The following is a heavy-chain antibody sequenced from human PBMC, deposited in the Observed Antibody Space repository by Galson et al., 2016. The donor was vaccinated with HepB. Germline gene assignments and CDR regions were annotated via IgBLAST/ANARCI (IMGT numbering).Heavy chain of an antibody. D-gene: IGHD2-21*01. CDR1: GFTFNGYA. CDR3: ARDPSFYCVGVRCSVNFDS. V-gene: IGHV3-30*14. J-gene: IGHJ4*02. Sequence: SLRLSCAVSGFTFNGYAMHWVRQAPGKGLEWVAVISYDGVTRRYPDSVKGRFTISRDNSNNTLFLQMNDLRAEDTAMYYCARDPSFYCVGVRCSVNFDSWGQGTLVTVSS. CDR2: ISYDGVTR.